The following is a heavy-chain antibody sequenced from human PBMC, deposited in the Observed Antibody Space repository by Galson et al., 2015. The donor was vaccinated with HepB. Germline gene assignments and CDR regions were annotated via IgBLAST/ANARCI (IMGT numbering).Heavy chain of an antibody. Sequence: SVKVSCKASGYSFTTYNMQWGRQAPGERLEWMGWIGVYNGDTTYAQQLQGRVTMTTDTSTGTAYMELRSLRSDDTAIYYCAREPRTLADDVDYRGQGTLLTVSS. CDR2: IGVYNGDT. J-gene: IGHJ4*02. D-gene: IGHD6-19*01. CDR1: GYSFTTYN. V-gene: IGHV1-18*01. CDR3: AREPRTLADDVDY.